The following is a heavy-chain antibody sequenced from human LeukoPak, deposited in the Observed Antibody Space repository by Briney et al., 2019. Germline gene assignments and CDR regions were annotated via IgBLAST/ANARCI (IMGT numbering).Heavy chain of an antibody. Sequence: SETLSLTCTVSGGSISEGNHFWTWIRQPGGKGLEWIGRIFPGGSVNYPSLESRLTLSIDTSKNQFSLELPSVTAADTAMYFCGFSEGDFWGQGALVTVSS. D-gene: IGHD6-25*01. CDR1: GGSISEGNHF. CDR2: IFPGGSV. CDR3: GFSEGDF. V-gene: IGHV4-61*02. J-gene: IGHJ4*02.